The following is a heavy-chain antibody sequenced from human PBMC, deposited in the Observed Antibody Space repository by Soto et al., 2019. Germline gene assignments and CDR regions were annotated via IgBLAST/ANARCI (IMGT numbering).Heavy chain of an antibody. CDR3: ARGPALRYYDMSGYRGSFEY. CDR2: MRPSDGST. V-gene: IGHV1-46*01. Sequence: QVQLVQSGAEVVKPGASLTISCRASGYTVSSFYLHWVRQAPGQGLEWMGVMRPSDGSTTYAQKFQGRVTMTRATSTNTVYMDLSSLRSDDTAVYYCARGPALRYYDMSGYRGSFEYWGLGTLVTVSS. J-gene: IGHJ4*02. D-gene: IGHD3-22*01. CDR1: GYTVSSFY.